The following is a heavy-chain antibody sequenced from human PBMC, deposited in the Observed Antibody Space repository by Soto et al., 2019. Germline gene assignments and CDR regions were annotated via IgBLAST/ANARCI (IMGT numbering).Heavy chain of an antibody. CDR3: GREPYISGHYSGGCDV. J-gene: IGHJ3*01. CDR1: GFTFSSYA. D-gene: IGHD3-22*01. Sequence: QVQLVESGGGVVQPGRSLRLSCAASGFTFSSYAMHWVRQAPGKGLEWVAVVSHDGKTEYHAASVKGRFTISRDTSANILSLQMNSLTDEDTAVYYCGREPYISGHYSGGCDVWGQGTMVTVSS. V-gene: IGHV3-30*04. CDR2: VSHDGKTE.